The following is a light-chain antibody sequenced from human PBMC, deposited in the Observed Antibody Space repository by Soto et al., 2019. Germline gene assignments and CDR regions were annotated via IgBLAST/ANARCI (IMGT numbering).Light chain of an antibody. J-gene: IGKJ2*01. CDR3: QQYDSSPNT. Sequence: EIVLTQSPGTLSLSPGERATLSCRASQSVSSSYLAWYQQKPGQAPRLLIYGASSRATGIPDRFSGSGSGTDFTLTISRLEPEDFAVYYCQQYDSSPNTFGQGTKQEIK. CDR1: QSVSSSY. CDR2: GAS. V-gene: IGKV3-20*01.